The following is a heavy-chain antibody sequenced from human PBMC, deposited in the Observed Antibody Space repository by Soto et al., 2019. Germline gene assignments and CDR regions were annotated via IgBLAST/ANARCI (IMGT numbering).Heavy chain of an antibody. V-gene: IGHV3-23*01. Sequence: GGSLRLSCAASGFTFISYAMSWVRQAPGKGLEWVSAISGSGGSTYYADSVKGRFTISRDNSKNTLYLQMNSLRAEDTAVYYCAKSGSSSWSYYYYYGMDVWGQGTTVTVSS. CDR1: GFTFISYA. CDR2: ISGSGGST. CDR3: AKSGSSSWSYYYYYGMDV. D-gene: IGHD6-13*01. J-gene: IGHJ6*02.